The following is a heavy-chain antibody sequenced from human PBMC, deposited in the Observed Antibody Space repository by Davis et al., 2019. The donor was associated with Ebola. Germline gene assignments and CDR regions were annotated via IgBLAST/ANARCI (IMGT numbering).Heavy chain of an antibody. CDR3: ARHWGGLKWELLTPLPDAFDI. CDR2: IYPGDSDT. CDR1: GYSFTSYW. D-gene: IGHD1-26*01. V-gene: IGHV5-51*01. Sequence: GESLKISCKGSGYSFTSYWIGWVRQMPGKGLEWMGIIYPGDSDTRYSPSFQGQVTISADKSISTAYLQWSSLKASDTAMYYCARHWGGLKWELLTPLPDAFDIWGQGTMVTVSS. J-gene: IGHJ3*02.